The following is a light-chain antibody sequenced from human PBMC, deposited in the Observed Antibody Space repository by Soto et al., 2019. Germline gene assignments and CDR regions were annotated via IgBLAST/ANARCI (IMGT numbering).Light chain of an antibody. Sequence: EIVLTQSPGTLSLSPGERATLSCRASQSVTSSYLAWYQQKPGQAPRLLIYGASSRATGIPDRFSGSGSGSDFTLTISSLGPEDFAVYYCQQYGSSPAFGGGTKVEIK. CDR1: QSVTSSY. J-gene: IGKJ4*01. V-gene: IGKV3-20*01. CDR2: GAS. CDR3: QQYGSSPA.